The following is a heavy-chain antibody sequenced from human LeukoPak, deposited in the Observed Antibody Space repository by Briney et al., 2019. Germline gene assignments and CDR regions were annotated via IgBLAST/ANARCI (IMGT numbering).Heavy chain of an antibody. J-gene: IGHJ4*02. CDR2: INPNSGGT. CDR3: ARLGYIVATPGT. V-gene: IGHV1-2*02. Sequence: ASVKVSCKASGYTFTGYYMHWVRQAPGQGLEWMGWINPNSGGTNCAQKFQGRVTMTRDTSISTAYMELSRLRSDDTAVYYCARLGYIVATPGTWGQGTLVTVSS. D-gene: IGHD5-12*01. CDR1: GYTFTGYY.